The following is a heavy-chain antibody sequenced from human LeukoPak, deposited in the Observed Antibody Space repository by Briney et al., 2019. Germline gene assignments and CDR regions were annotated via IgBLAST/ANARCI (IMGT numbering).Heavy chain of an antibody. V-gene: IGHV4-61*02. Sequence: PSQTLSLTCTVSGGSISSGSYYWSWIRQPAGKGLEWIGRIYTSGSTNYNPSLKSRFTISVDTSKSQFSLKLSSVTAADTAVYYCARDPGTTPLDYYYYMDVWGKGTTVTVSS. CDR3: ARDPGTTPLDYYYYMDV. CDR2: IYTSGST. CDR1: GGSISSGSYY. D-gene: IGHD1-7*01. J-gene: IGHJ6*03.